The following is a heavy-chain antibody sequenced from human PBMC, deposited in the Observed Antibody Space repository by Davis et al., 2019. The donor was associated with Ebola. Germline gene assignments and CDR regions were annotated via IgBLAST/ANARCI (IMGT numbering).Heavy chain of an antibody. D-gene: IGHD3-22*01. CDR1: GGSISSYY. CDR3: ARLRDYYDSSGYAFDI. CDR2: IYYSGST. V-gene: IGHV4-59*08. Sequence: MPSETLSLTCTVSGGSISSYYWSWIRQPPGKGLEWIGYIYYSGSTNYNPSLESRVTIYVDTSKNQFSLRLSSETAADTAIYYCARLRDYYDSSGYAFDIWGQGIMVSVSS. J-gene: IGHJ3*02.